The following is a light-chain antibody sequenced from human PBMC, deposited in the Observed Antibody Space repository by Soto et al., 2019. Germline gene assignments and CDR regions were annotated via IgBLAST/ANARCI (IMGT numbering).Light chain of an antibody. V-gene: IGLV2-11*01. J-gene: IGLJ1*01. CDR2: DVT. CDR3: CSYAGIYSYV. CDR1: SSDVGRYDY. Sequence: QSVLTQPRSVSGSPGQSVTIACTGTSSDVGRYDYVSWDQQHPGEAPKLVVYDVTKRPSGVPDRFSGSKSGNTASLTISWLQAEDEADYYCCSYAGIYSYVFGTGTKVTVL.